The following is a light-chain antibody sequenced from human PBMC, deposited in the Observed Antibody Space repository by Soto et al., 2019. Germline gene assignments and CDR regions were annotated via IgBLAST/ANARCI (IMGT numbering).Light chain of an antibody. V-gene: IGLV1-40*01. CDR1: ISNIGAGYD. CDR2: SNN. J-gene: IGLJ2*01. Sequence: QAVVTQPPSVSGAPGQRVTISCTGSISNIGAGYDVHWYQQLPRTAPKLLIYSNNDRPSGVPDRFSGSRSGTSASLAITGLQPEDEADYYCQSYDGGLGVSKIFGGGTKVTVL. CDR3: QSYDGGLGVSKI.